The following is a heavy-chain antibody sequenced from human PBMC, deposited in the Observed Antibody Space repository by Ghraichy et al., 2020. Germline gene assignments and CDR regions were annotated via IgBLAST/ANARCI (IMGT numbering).Heavy chain of an antibody. D-gene: IGHD5-12*01. V-gene: IGHV3-9*01. CDR3: AKDRRYSGYDPATDYGMDF. Sequence: GGSLRLSCAASGFTFDDYAMHWVRQAPGKGLEWVSGISWNSGSIGYADSVKGRFTISRDNAKNSLYLQMNSLRAEDTALYYCAKDRRYSGYDPATDYGMDFWGQGTTVTVSS. J-gene: IGHJ6*02. CDR1: GFTFDDYA. CDR2: ISWNSGSI.